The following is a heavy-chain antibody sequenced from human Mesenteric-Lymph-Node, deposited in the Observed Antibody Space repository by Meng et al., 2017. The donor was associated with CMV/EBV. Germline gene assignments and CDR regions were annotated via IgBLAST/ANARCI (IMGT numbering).Heavy chain of an antibody. CDR3: AKPLPAAPYYFDS. CDR2: ISGSGGST. D-gene: IGHD2-2*01. J-gene: IGHJ4*02. V-gene: IGHV3-23*01. CDR1: GFTFSSYA. Sequence: GGSLRLSCAASGFTFSSYAMSWVRQAPGKGLEWVSAISGSGGSTYYADSVKGRFTISRDNSKNTLYLQMSGLRAEDTAIYYCAKPLPAAPYYFDSWGQGTLVTVSS.